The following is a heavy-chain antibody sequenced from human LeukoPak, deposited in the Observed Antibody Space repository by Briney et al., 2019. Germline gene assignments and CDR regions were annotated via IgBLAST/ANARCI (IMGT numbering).Heavy chain of an antibody. CDR1: GYTFTSYG. J-gene: IGHJ3*02. CDR2: ISGYNGNT. V-gene: IGHV1-18*01. D-gene: IGHD6-25*01. Sequence: ASVKVSCKASGYTFTSYGITWVRQAPGKGLEWMAWISGYNGNTYYAQKFQGRVTMTTDTSTSTAYMQLRSLRSDDTSVYYCARATVAAAGAFDIWGQGTMVTVSS. CDR3: ARATVAAAGAFDI.